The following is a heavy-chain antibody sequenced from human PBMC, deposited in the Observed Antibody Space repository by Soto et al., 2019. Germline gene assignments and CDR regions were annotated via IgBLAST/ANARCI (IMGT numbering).Heavy chain of an antibody. CDR1: GGTFSSYA. CDR3: ARQGVIAARFPNYYGMDV. V-gene: IGHV1-69*01. Sequence: QVQLVQSGAEVKKPGSSVKVSCKASGGTFSSYAISWVRQAPGQGLEWMGGIIPIFGTANYAQKFQGRVTITADESTGTAYMELSSLRSEDTAVYYCARQGVIAARFPNYYGMDVWGQGTTVTVSS. J-gene: IGHJ6*02. D-gene: IGHD6-6*01. CDR2: IIPIFGTA.